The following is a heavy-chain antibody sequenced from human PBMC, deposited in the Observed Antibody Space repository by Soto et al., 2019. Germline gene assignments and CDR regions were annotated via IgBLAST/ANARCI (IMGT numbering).Heavy chain of an antibody. CDR1: GGTFSSYT. J-gene: IGHJ4*02. Sequence: QVQLVQSGAEVKKPGSSVKVSCKASGGTFSSYTISWVRQAPGQGLEWMGRIIPILGIANYAQKFQGRVTITADKSTSTAYMELSSLRSEDTAVYYCARVYCSSTSCRNYYFAYWGQGTLVTVSS. D-gene: IGHD2-2*01. CDR3: ARVYCSSTSCRNYYFAY. CDR2: IIPILGIA. V-gene: IGHV1-69*02.